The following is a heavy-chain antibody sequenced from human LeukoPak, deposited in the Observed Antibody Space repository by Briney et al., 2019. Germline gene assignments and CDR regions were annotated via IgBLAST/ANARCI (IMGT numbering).Heavy chain of an antibody. V-gene: IGHV6-1*01. CDR2: TYYRSTWYN. D-gene: IGHD2-2*01. CDR1: VDSVSNNCVT. Sequence: SQSLSLTCSISVDSVSNNCVTWNWIRQSPSRGLELLGRTYYRSTWYNDYAVSVRGRITVNPDTSKNQFSLHLNSVTPEDTAVYYCARRLTQYDCFDPWGQGILVTVSS. CDR3: ARRLTQYDCFDP. J-gene: IGHJ5*02.